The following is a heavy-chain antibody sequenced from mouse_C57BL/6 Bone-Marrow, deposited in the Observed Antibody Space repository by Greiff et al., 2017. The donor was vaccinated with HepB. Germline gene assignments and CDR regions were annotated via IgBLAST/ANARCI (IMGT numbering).Heavy chain of an antibody. Sequence: DVQLQESGPGLVKPSQSLSLTCSVTGYSITSGYYWTWIRQFPGNKLEWMGYISYDGSNNYNPSLKNRISITRDTSKNQFFLKLNSVTTEDTATYYCARGGIYYDYDGFAYWGQGTLVTVSA. J-gene: IGHJ3*01. CDR2: ISYDGSN. CDR1: GYSITSGYY. D-gene: IGHD2-4*01. V-gene: IGHV3-6*01. CDR3: ARGGIYYDYDGFAY.